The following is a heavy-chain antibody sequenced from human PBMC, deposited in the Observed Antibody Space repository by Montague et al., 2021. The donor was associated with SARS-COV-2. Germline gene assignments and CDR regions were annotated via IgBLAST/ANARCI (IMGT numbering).Heavy chain of an antibody. J-gene: IGHJ3*02. CDR1: GFTFSSYA. D-gene: IGHD4-23*01. CDR2: ISGNGSNK. Sequence: FLRLSCAASGFTFSSYAMRWVRQAPGKGLEWVAVISGNGSNKYYADSVKGRFTISRDNSKNTLYLQMNSLRAEDTAVYYCARDGTVVNAFDIWGQGTMVTVSS. CDR3: ARDGTVVNAFDI. V-gene: IGHV3-30-3*01.